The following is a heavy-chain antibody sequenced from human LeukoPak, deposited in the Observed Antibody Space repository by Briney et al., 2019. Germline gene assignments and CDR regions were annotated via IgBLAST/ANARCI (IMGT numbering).Heavy chain of an antibody. CDR2: THYSGST. D-gene: IGHD1-26*01. V-gene: IGHV4-31*03. J-gene: IGHJ6*03. Sequence: SETPSLTCNVSGDSVSTGLHYYSWIRQHPGEGLEWIGCTHYSGSTHYKSSLRGRLIISLDTSKNQVSLKLTSVTAADTAVYYCARGRRGKYSPYFYYHMDVWGTGTPVTVSS. CDR1: GDSVSTGLHY. CDR3: ARGRRGKYSPYFYYHMDV.